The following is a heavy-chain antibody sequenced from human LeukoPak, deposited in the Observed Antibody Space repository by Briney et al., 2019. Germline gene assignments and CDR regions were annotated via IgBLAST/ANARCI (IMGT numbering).Heavy chain of an antibody. J-gene: IGHJ2*01. V-gene: IGHV4-61*01. CDR3: ARGVDDSSGNHRIGWYFDL. CDR1: GGSVSSGTSY. D-gene: IGHD3-22*01. Sequence: PSQTLSLTCIVSGGSVSSGTSYWSWIRQPPGKGLEWIGNIHDSGSTNYNPSLKSRVTISVDTSKNQFSLKLSSVTAADTAVYYCARGVDDSSGNHRIGWYFDLWGRGTPVTVSS. CDR2: IHDSGST.